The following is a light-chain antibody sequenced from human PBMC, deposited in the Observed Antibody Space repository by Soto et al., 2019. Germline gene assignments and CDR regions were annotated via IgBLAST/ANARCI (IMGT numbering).Light chain of an antibody. CDR3: QQYSSFST. Sequence: DIQMTQSPSTLSASVGDRVTITCRASQSVSNWLAWYQQKPGKAPNLLIYRASSLGSGVPSRFSGSGSGTEFTLTIRSLQPDDVATYYCQQYSSFSTFGQGTKVEIK. CDR1: QSVSNW. V-gene: IGKV1-5*03. CDR2: RAS. J-gene: IGKJ1*01.